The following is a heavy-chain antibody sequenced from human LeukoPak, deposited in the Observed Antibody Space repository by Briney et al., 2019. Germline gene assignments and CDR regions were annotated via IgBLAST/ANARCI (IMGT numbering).Heavy chain of an antibody. CDR1: GYTFTGYY. Sequence: ASVKVSCKASGYTFTGYYMHWVRQAPGQGLEWMGWINPNSGGTNYAQKFQGWVTMTRDTSISTAYMELSRLRSDDTAVYYCARARSGGYANWFDPWGQGTLVTVSS. CDR3: ARARSGGYANWFDP. V-gene: IGHV1-2*04. CDR2: INPNSGGT. D-gene: IGHD5-12*01. J-gene: IGHJ5*02.